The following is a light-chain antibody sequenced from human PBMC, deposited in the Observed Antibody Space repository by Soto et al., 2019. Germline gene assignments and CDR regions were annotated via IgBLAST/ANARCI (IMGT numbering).Light chain of an antibody. CDR3: QSFDSSLRGSV. V-gene: IGLV1-40*01. CDR1: SSNIGTGYD. CDR2: DNT. Sequence: QSVLTQPPSVSGAPGQRVTISCTGSSSNIGTGYDVHWYQQLPGAAPKLLIYDNTNRPSGVPDRFSASKSGTSASLAITGLQDEDEADYYCQSFDSSLRGSVFGSGTQVTVL. J-gene: IGLJ1*01.